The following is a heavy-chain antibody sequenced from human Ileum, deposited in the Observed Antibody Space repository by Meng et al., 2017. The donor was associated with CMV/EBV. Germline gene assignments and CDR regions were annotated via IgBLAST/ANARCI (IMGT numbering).Heavy chain of an antibody. CDR1: GDSINSGSHH. J-gene: IGHJ2*01. Sequence: LAPGLLLVEPSQTPCLTCTVSGDSINSGSHHWSWSRQPAGQGLELIGRIHSGGMTNYNPPLKSRVTISVDTSKNQFSLNLSSMTAADTAVYYCATRRRDGGSGEGYFDLWGRGTLVTVSS. V-gene: IGHV4-61*02. D-gene: IGHD7-27*01. CDR2: IHSGGMT. CDR3: ATRRRDGGSGEGYFDL.